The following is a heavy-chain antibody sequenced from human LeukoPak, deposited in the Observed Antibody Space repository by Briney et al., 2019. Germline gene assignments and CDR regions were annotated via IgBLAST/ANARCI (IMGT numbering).Heavy chain of an antibody. J-gene: IGHJ5*02. CDR2: ISYSGST. D-gene: IGHD1-1*01. V-gene: IGHV4-59*01. CDR1: GGSISSYY. CDR3: AREGTAGTNLNWFDP. Sequence: SETLSLTCTVSGGSISSYYWSWIRQPPGKGLEWIGYISYSGSTNFNPSLKSRVTISVDTSKNQFSLKLSSVTAAGTAVYYCAREGTAGTNLNWFDPWGQGTLVTVSS.